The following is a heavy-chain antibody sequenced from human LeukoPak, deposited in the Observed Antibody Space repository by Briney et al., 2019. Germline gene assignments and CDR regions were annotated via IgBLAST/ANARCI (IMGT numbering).Heavy chain of an antibody. J-gene: IGHJ4*02. Sequence: GGSLRLSCAASGFTFSSYGMNWVRQAPGKGLERVAFIRYDGRNKYYADSVKGRFTISRDNSKNTLYLQMNSLRAEDTAVYYCAKADRRWATYYYDTSGYYYDYWGQGTLVTVSS. CDR3: AKADRRWATYYYDTSGYYYDY. CDR1: GFTFSSYG. D-gene: IGHD3-22*01. V-gene: IGHV3-30*02. CDR2: IRYDGRNK.